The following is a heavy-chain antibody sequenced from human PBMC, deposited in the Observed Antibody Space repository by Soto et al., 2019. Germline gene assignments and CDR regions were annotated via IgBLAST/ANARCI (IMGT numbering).Heavy chain of an antibody. CDR2: IIPIFGTA. D-gene: IGHD3-16*02. Sequence: SVRVSGQASGCTFSSYAISWVRQAPGQGLEWMGGIIPIFGTANYAQKFQGRVTITADESTSTADMELSSLRSEDTAVYYCARQSLSYGMDVWGQGTTVTVSS. CDR3: ARQSLSYGMDV. J-gene: IGHJ6*02. CDR1: GCTFSSYA. V-gene: IGHV1-69*13.